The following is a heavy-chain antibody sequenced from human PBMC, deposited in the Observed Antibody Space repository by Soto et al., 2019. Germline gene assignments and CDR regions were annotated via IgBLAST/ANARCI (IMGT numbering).Heavy chain of an antibody. V-gene: IGHV4-61*01. J-gene: IGHJ4*02. CDR1: GGSVSSGSYY. D-gene: IGHD1-26*01. CDR2: IYYSGST. CDR3: ARDGGGATPFDY. Sequence: QVQLQESGPGLVKPSETLSLTCTVSGGSVSSGSYYWSWIRQPPGQGLEWIGYIYYSGSTNYNPPLKSRVTISVDTSKNQFSLKLSSVTAADTAVYYCARDGGGATPFDYWGQGTLVTVSS.